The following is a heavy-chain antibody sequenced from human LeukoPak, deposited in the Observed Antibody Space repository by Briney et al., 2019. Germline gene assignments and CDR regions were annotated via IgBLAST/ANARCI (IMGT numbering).Heavy chain of an antibody. D-gene: IGHD6-6*01. J-gene: IGHJ4*02. Sequence: GGSLRLSCAASGFTFSSYGMHWVRQAPGKGLEWVSAISGSGGSTYYADSVKGRFTISRDNSKNTLYLQMNSLRAEDTAVYYCARNQYSSSSAIDYWGQGTLVTVSS. CDR2: ISGSGGST. CDR3: ARNQYSSSSAIDY. CDR1: GFTFSSYG. V-gene: IGHV3-23*01.